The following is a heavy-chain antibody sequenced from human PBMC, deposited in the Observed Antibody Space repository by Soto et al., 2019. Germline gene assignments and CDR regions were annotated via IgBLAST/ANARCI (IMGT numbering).Heavy chain of an antibody. V-gene: IGHV7-4-1*01. CDR1: GYTFTSYA. CDR2: INTNTGNP. D-gene: IGHD3-16*02. Sequence: QVQLVQSGSELKKPGASVKVSCKASGYTFTSYAMNWVRQAPGQGLEWMGWINTNTGNPTYAQGFTGRFVFSLDTXVXTXXLQICSLKAEDTAVYYCARDAQDVWGSYPLYYFDYWGQGTLVTVSS. J-gene: IGHJ4*02. CDR3: ARDAQDVWGSYPLYYFDY.